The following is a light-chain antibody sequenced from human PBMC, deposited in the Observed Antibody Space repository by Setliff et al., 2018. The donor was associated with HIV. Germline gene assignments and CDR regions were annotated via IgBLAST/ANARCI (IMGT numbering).Light chain of an antibody. CDR1: SSDVGGYNY. J-gene: IGLJ1*01. Sequence: QSALAQPASVSGSPGRSITISCTGTSSDVGGYNYVSWYQQHPGKAPKLMIYEVSNRPSGVSNRFSGSKSGNTASLTISGLQAEDEADYYCSSYTSSSTYVFGAGTKVTV. CDR2: EVS. V-gene: IGLV2-14*01. CDR3: SSYTSSSTYV.